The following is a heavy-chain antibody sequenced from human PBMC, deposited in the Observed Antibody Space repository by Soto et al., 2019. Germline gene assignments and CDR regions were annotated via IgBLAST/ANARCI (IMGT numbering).Heavy chain of an antibody. Sequence: EGHMVESGGALAQPGGSLRLSCAASGFTFRTYWMRWVRQAPGKGLEWWANINGAGRETYYVDSGKGRFTMSRDDAKNSLFLQMNRQRAEDTALYCFARGRGIGTVDYWGQGALVTVSS. V-gene: IGHV3-7*04. D-gene: IGHD2-8*02. CDR1: GFTFRTYW. CDR2: INGAGRET. CDR3: ARGRGIGTVDY. J-gene: IGHJ4*02.